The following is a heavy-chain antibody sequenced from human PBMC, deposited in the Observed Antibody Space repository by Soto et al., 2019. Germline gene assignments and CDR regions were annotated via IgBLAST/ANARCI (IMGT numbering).Heavy chain of an antibody. CDR2: ISYDGSNK. D-gene: IGHD2-21*02. CDR1: GFTFSSYG. J-gene: IGHJ3*02. V-gene: IGHV3-30*18. CDR3: AKGDCGGDCYSFDAFDI. Sequence: QVQLVESGGGVVQPGRSLRLSCAVSGFTFSSYGMHWVRQAPGKGLEWVAVISYDGSNKYYADSVKGRFTISRDNSKNTLYLQMNSLRAEDTAVYYCAKGDCGGDCYSFDAFDIWGQGTMVTVSS.